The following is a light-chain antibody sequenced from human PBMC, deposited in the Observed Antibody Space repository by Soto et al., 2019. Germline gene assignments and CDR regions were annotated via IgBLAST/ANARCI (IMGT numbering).Light chain of an antibody. CDR2: EVS. Sequence: QSALTQPASVSGSPGQSITISCTGTSSDVGGYNCVSWYQQHPGKAPKLMIYEVSKRPSGVPDRFSGSKSGNTASLTVSGLQAEDEADYYCTSYAGSNNLVFAGGTKLTVL. J-gene: IGLJ3*02. CDR1: SSDVGGYNC. CDR3: TSYAGSNNLV. V-gene: IGLV2-8*01.